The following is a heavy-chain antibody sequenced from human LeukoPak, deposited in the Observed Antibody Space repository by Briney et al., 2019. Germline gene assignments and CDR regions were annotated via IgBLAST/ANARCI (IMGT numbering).Heavy chain of an antibody. D-gene: IGHD6-13*01. CDR2: IYYSGST. CDR1: GGSISSGGYY. J-gene: IGHJ6*02. V-gene: IGHV4-31*03. CDR3: ARGTAGAAGNYYYYGMDV. Sequence: SETLSLTCTVSGGSISSGGYYWSWIRQHPGKGLEWIGYIYYSGSTYYNPSLKSRVTISVDTSKNQFSLKLSSVTAADTAVYYCARGTAGAAGNYYYYGMDVWGQGTTVTVSS.